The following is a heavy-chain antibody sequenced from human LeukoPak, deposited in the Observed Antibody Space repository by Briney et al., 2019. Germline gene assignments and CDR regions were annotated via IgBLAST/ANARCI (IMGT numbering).Heavy chain of an antibody. CDR3: ARDFRDCSSTSCHPWFDP. J-gene: IGHJ5*02. CDR1: GYTFTSYG. D-gene: IGHD2-2*01. CDR2: ISAYNGNT. Sequence: ASVKVSCKASGYTFTSYGISWVRQAPGQGLEWMGWISAYNGNTNYAQKLQGRVTMTTDTSTSTAYMELRSLRSDDTAVYYCARDFRDCSSTSCHPWFDPWGRGTLVTVSS. V-gene: IGHV1-18*01.